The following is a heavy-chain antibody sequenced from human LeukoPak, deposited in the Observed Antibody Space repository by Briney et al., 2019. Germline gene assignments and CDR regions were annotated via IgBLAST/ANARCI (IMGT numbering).Heavy chain of an antibody. Sequence: PSETLSLTCTVSGDSISSGSYYWSWIRQPAGKGLEWIGRIYSNGYTKFNPSLKSRVTISLDTSKNQFSLKLSSATAADTAVYYCASRHSKQQPYYYYMDIWGKGTTVTVSS. CDR1: GDSISSGSYY. V-gene: IGHV4-61*02. CDR2: IYSNGYT. J-gene: IGHJ6*03. CDR3: ASRHSKQQPYYYYMDI. D-gene: IGHD6-13*01.